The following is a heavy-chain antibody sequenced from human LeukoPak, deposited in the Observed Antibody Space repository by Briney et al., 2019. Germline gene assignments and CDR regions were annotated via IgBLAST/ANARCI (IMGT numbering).Heavy chain of an antibody. Sequence: GGSLRLSCAASGFTFSSYGMHWVRQAPGKGLEWVAVISYDGSNKYYADSVKGRFTISRDNAKNSLYLQMNSLRAEDTAVYYCARTGGSYPYYFEYWGQGTLVTVSS. CDR1: GFTFSSYG. CDR2: ISYDGSNK. D-gene: IGHD1-26*01. V-gene: IGHV3-30*03. J-gene: IGHJ4*02. CDR3: ARTGGSYPYYFEY.